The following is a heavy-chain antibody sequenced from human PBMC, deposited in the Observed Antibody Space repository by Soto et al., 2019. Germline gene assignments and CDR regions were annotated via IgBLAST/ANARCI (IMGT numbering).Heavy chain of an antibody. J-gene: IGHJ6*03. D-gene: IGHD3-9*01. CDR1: GGSISSGGYY. V-gene: IGHV4-31*03. CDR2: IYYSGST. CDR3: ARDSVGNYDILTGYQPYRHMDV. Sequence: QVQLQESGPGLVKPSQTLSLTCTVSGGSISSGGYYWSWIRQHPGKGLEWIGYIYYSGSTYYNPSLKSRVTISVDTSKNQFSLKLSSVTAADTAVYYCARDSVGNYDILTGYQPYRHMDVWGKGTTVTVSS.